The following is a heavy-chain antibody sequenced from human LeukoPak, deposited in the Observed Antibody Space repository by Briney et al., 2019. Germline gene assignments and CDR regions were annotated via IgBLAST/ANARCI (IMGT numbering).Heavy chain of an antibody. V-gene: IGHV3-23*01. CDR2: ISGSGGST. CDR1: GFTFSSYA. D-gene: IGHD1-26*01. J-gene: IGHJ4*02. CDR3: AKDRGSRDYFDY. Sequence: HPGGSLRLSCAASGFTFSSYAMSWVRQAPGKWLEWVSYISGSGGSTYYADSVKGRFTISRDNSKNTLYLQMNSLRAEDTAVYYCAKDRGSRDYFDYWGQGTLVTVSS.